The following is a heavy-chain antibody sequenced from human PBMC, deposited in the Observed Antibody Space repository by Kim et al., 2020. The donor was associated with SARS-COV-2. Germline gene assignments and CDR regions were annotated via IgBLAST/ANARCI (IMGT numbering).Heavy chain of an antibody. D-gene: IGHD3-22*01. V-gene: IGHV3-23*01. CDR3: AKVRVTMIVVVTYYFDY. Sequence: GKGRLTISRDNSKNTLYLQMNSLRAEDTAVYYCAKVRVTMIVVVTYYFDYWGQGTLVTVSS. J-gene: IGHJ4*02.